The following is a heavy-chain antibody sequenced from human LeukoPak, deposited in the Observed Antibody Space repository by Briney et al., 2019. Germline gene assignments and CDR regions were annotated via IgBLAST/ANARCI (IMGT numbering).Heavy chain of an antibody. CDR2: ISYDGSNK. D-gene: IGHD6-13*01. J-gene: IGHJ3*02. Sequence: GGSLRLSCAASGFTFSSYTMHWVRQPPGKGLEWVAVISYDGSNKNYAASVKGRFTISRDNSKSTLYLQMNSLKTEDTAVYYCARAAHFYSNAFDIWGQGTMVTVSS. V-gene: IGHV3-30-3*01. CDR3: ARAAHFYSNAFDI. CDR1: GFTFSSYT.